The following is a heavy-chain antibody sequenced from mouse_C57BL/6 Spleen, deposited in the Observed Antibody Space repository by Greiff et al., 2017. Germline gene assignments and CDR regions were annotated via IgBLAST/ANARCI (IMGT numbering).Heavy chain of an antibody. D-gene: IGHD1-1*01. Sequence: EVQLQQSGPVLVKPGASVKMSCKASGYTFTDYYMNWVKQSHGKSLEWIGVINPYNGGTSYNQKFKGKATLTVDKSSSTAYMELNSLTSEDSAVYYCARRDYGSSYNYYYAMDYWGQGTSVTVS. V-gene: IGHV1-19*01. CDR2: INPYNGGT. J-gene: IGHJ4*01. CDR1: GYTFTDYY. CDR3: ARRDYGSSYNYYYAMDY.